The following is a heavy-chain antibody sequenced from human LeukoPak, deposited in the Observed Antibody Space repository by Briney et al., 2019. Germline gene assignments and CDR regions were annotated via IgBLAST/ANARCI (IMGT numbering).Heavy chain of an antibody. CDR3: ASAHGYSSSWYVV. D-gene: IGHD6-13*01. CDR1: GGSFSGYY. Sequence: PSETLSLTCAVYGGSFSGYYWSCIRQPPGKGLEWIGEINHSGSTNYNPSLKSRVTISVDTSKNQFSLKLSSVTAADTAVYYCASAHGYSSSWYVVWGQGTLVTVSS. CDR2: INHSGST. V-gene: IGHV4-34*01. J-gene: IGHJ4*02.